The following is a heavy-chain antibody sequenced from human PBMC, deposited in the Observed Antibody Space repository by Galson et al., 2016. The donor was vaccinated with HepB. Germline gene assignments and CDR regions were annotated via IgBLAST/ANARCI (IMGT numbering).Heavy chain of an antibody. CDR2: IWYDGSQK. Sequence: SLRLSCAASGFIFSGSGMHWVRQAPGKGLEWLAAIWYDGSQKYYKDSVKGRFTISRDNSKNMLYLEMNNLRDEDTAVYSCARDSDYNHFDYWGQGTLVTVSS. CDR3: ARDSDYNHFDY. CDR1: GFIFSGSG. D-gene: IGHD1-1*01. V-gene: IGHV3-33*01. J-gene: IGHJ4*02.